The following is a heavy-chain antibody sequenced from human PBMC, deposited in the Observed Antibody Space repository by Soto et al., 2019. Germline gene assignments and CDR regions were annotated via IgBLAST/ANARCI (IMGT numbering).Heavy chain of an antibody. Sequence: GGSLRLSCAASGFTFISYGMHWVRQAPGKGLEWVAVISYDGSNKYYADSVKGRFTISRDNSKNTLYLQMNSLRAEDTAVYYCAKARRVLAGKNYYYYYGMDVWGQGTTVTVS. J-gene: IGHJ6*02. CDR1: GFTFISYG. V-gene: IGHV3-30*18. D-gene: IGHD3-10*01. CDR3: AKARRVLAGKNYYYYYGMDV. CDR2: ISYDGSNK.